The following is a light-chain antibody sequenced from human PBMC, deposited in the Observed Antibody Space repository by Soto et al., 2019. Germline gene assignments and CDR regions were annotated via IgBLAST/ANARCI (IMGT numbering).Light chain of an antibody. CDR2: GSS. Sequence: DIQMTQSPSSLSASVGDRVTITCRASQYISRNLNWYQHKPGKAPNLLIFGSSTLQTGVPSRFSGSGSGTDFTLTISNLQTEDFATYYCQHTYDILWAFGQGTNVEIK. J-gene: IGKJ1*01. V-gene: IGKV1-39*01. CDR3: QHTYDILWA. CDR1: QYISRN.